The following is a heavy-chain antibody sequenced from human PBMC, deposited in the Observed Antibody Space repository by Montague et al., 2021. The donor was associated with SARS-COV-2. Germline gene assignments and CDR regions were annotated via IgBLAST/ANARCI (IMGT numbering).Heavy chain of an antibody. CDR3: ARGPLVGGCDPDGMDV. D-gene: IGHD3-16*01. V-gene: IGHV4-39*07. CDR1: GGSISSSSYY. Sequence: SETLSLTCTVSGGSISSSSYYWGWIRQPPGKGLEWIGSIYYSGSTYYNPSLKSRVTISVDTSKNQFSLKLSSVTAADTAAYYCARGPLVGGCDPDGMDVWGQGTTVTVSS. J-gene: IGHJ6*02. CDR2: IYYSGST.